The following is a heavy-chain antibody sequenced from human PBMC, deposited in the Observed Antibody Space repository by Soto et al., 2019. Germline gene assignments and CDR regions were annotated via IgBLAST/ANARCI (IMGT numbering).Heavy chain of an antibody. D-gene: IGHD5-12*01. CDR2: MNPNSGNT. V-gene: IGHV1-8*01. J-gene: IGHJ6*02. Sequence: ASVKVSCKASGYTFTSYDINWVRQATGQGLEWMGWMNPNSGNTGYAQKFQGRVTMTRNTSISTAYMELSSLRSEDTAVYYCASVIVATISDYYYYGMDVWGQGTTVTVS. CDR3: ASVIVATISDYYYYGMDV. CDR1: GYTFTSYD.